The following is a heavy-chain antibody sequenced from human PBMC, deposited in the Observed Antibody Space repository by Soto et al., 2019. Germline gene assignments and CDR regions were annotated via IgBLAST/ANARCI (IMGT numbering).Heavy chain of an antibody. V-gene: IGHV1-69*02. CDR1: GGTFSSYT. CDR3: ASDYGSGLQYQDY. CDR2: IIPILGIT. J-gene: IGHJ4*02. D-gene: IGHD3-10*01. Sequence: QVQLVQSGAEVKKPRSSVKVSCKASGGTFSSYTISWVRQAPGQGLEWMGRIIPILGITNYAQKFQGRVTITADKSTSTAYMELSSRRSEDTAVYCCASDYGSGLQYQDYWGQGTLVTVSS.